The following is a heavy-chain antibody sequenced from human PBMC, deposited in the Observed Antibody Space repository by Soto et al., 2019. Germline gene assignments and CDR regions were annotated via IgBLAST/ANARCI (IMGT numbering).Heavy chain of an antibody. J-gene: IGHJ4*02. D-gene: IGHD3-10*01. CDR1: GFTFSSYS. V-gene: IGHV3-21*01. Sequence: PGGSLRLSCAASGFTFSSYSMNWVRQAPGKGLEWVSSISSSSSCIYYADSVKGRFTISRDNAKNSLYLQMNSLRAEDTAVYYCARDLNYYGSGSYVFWGQGTLVTVSS. CDR2: ISSSSSCI. CDR3: ARDLNYYGSGSYVF.